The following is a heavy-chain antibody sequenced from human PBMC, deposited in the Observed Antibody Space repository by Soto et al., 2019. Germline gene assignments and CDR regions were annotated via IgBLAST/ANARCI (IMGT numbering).Heavy chain of an antibody. J-gene: IGHJ5*02. CDR2: INQSGSP. CDR1: SGTISSSNW. CDR3: AARAREAANRELDP. V-gene: IGHV4-4*02. Sequence: SETLSLTCAVSSGTISSSNWWTWVRQPPGKGLEWIGEINQSGSPNYNPSLRSRVTISVDKSKSQFFLKLSSVTAADTAIYYCAARAREAANRELDPGGKEPRVTFP. D-gene: IGHD2-15*01.